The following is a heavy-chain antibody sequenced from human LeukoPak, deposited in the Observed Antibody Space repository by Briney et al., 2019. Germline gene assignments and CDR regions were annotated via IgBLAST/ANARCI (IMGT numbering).Heavy chain of an antibody. J-gene: IGHJ4*02. CDR3: ARDVDTAMVKEGFDY. CDR1: GYTFTSYY. D-gene: IGHD5-18*01. CDR2: INPSGGST. Sequence: GASVKVSCKASGYTFTSYYIHWGRQAPGQGLEWMGRINPSGGSTSYAQKFQGRVTMTRDTSTSTVYMELSSLRSEDTAVYYCARDVDTAMVKEGFDYWGQGTLVTVSS. V-gene: IGHV1-46*01.